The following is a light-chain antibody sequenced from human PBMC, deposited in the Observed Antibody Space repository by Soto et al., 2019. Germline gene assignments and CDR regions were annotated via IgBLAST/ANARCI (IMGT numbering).Light chain of an antibody. CDR2: DAS. V-gene: IGKV1-5*01. CDR1: QSISTW. Sequence: DIPITQSPSTVSASVGDGVTITCWASQSISTWLAWYQQKPGKAPKLLIYDASTLESGVPSGFSGSGSGTEFTLTISSLQPDDFATYYCQQYNSYPYTFGQGTKLEIK. J-gene: IGKJ2*01. CDR3: QQYNSYPYT.